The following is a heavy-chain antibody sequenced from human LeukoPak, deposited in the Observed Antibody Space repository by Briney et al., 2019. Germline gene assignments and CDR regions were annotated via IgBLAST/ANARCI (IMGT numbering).Heavy chain of an antibody. CDR2: ISSSSSTI. CDR3: AKHWAVEMATIFEDYFDY. V-gene: IGHV3-48*04. CDR1: GFTFSIYS. J-gene: IGHJ4*02. Sequence: PGGSLRLSCAASGFTFSIYSMNWVRQAPGKGLEWVSYISSSSSTIYYADSVKGRFTISRDNAKNSLSLQMNSLRAEDTAVYYCAKHWAVEMATIFEDYFDYWGQGTLVTVSS. D-gene: IGHD5-24*01.